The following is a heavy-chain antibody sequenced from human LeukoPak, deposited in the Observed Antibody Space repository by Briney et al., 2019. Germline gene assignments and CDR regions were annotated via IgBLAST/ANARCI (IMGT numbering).Heavy chain of an antibody. Sequence: GGSLRLSCAASGFTFSSYSMNWVRQAPGKGLEWVSSISSSSDYIYYADSMKGRFTISRDNAKNSLYLQMNSLRAEDTAVYYCANTYCSGGSCYWAFDYRGQGTLVTVSS. CDR1: GFTFSSYS. D-gene: IGHD2-15*01. V-gene: IGHV3-21*01. J-gene: IGHJ4*02. CDR3: ANTYCSGGSCYWAFDY. CDR2: ISSSSDYI.